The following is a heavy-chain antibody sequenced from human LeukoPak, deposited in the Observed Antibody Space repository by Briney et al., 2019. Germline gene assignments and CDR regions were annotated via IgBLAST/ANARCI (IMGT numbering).Heavy chain of an antibody. D-gene: IGHD3-10*01. CDR3: AKADYYGSGSLFFDY. J-gene: IGHJ4*02. CDR1: GFTFSSYS. Sequence: GGSLRLSCAASGFTFSSYSMNWVRQAPGKGLEWVSSISSSSSYIYYADSVKGRFTISRDNAKNSLYLQMNSLRAEDTAVYYCAKADYYGSGSLFFDYWGQGTLVTVSS. V-gene: IGHV3-21*04. CDR2: ISSSSSYI.